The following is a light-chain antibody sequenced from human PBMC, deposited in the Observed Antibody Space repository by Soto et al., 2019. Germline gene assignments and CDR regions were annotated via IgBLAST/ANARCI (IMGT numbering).Light chain of an antibody. Sequence: IQLTQSPSSLSASVGDRVTLTCQASQDISNYLNWYQQKPGKAPNLLIYDASNLEAGVPSRFSGSGYGTDFTLPISSLQAEDIGTYYCQQYDSLLMYTFGQGTKLEIK. CDR3: QQYDSLLMYT. CDR1: QDISNY. CDR2: DAS. J-gene: IGKJ2*01. V-gene: IGKV1-33*01.